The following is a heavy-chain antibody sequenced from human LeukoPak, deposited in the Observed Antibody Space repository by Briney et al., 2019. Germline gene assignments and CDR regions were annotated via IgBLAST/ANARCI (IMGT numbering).Heavy chain of an antibody. CDR3: ARDYSTVTTFFDY. Sequence: GGSLRLSCAASGFTFSSYWMSWVRQAPGKGLEWVSSISSRGSYIYYADSLKGRFTISRDNAKNSLYLQMNSLRAEDTAVYYCARDYSTVTTFFDYWGQGTLVTVSS. D-gene: IGHD4-17*01. CDR1: GFTFSSYW. CDR2: ISSRGSYI. J-gene: IGHJ4*02. V-gene: IGHV3-21*01.